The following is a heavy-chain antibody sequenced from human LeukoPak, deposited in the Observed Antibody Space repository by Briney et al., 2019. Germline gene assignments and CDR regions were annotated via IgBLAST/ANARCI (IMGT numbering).Heavy chain of an antibody. J-gene: IGHJ3*01. CDR2: ISYDGSKE. Sequence: GGSLRLSCAASGFTFRIFAMHWVRQAPGKGLEWVAVISYDGSKEYYADSVKGRFTISRDNSKNTLYLQMNSLRADDTAVFYCAGQRESEYSGYHSGAFDLWGQGTMVTVSS. D-gene: IGHD5-12*01. CDR1: GFTFRIFA. CDR3: AGQRESEYSGYHSGAFDL. V-gene: IGHV3-30-3*01.